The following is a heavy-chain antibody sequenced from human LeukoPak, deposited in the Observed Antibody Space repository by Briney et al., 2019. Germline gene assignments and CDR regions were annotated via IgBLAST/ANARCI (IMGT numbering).Heavy chain of an antibody. CDR3: ASDIVATSGDF. D-gene: IGHD5-12*01. CDR2: ITSSGDGI. J-gene: IGHJ4*02. V-gene: IGHV3-11*01. CDR1: GFTFSDYY. Sequence: PGGSLRLSCAASGFTFSDYYMSWIRQAPGKGLEWVAYITSSGDGIYYADSVKGRFTISRDNAKNALFLRMSSLRVEDTATYYCASDIVATSGDFWGQGTLVSVSS.